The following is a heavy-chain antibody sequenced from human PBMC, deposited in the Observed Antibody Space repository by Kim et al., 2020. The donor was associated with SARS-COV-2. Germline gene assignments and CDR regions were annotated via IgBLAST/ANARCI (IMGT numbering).Heavy chain of an antibody. Sequence: GGSLRLSCAASGFTFSPYAMTWVRQAPGKGLECVSGISGRGDTTFYADSVKGRFTISRDNPTNTPYLQMNSLRADDTAVYYCAKTLYGGMDVWAQGTMVT. J-gene: IGHJ6*02. CDR1: GFTFSPYA. CDR2: ISGRGDTT. V-gene: IGHV3-23*01. D-gene: IGHD2-8*01. CDR3: AKTLYGGMDV.